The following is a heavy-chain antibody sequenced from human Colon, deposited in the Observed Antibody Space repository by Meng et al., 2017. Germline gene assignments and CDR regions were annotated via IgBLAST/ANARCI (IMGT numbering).Heavy chain of an antibody. V-gene: IGHV3-33*01. CDR3: ARDLGITVTGPYNDVFDI. CDR1: GFTFSNRD. Sequence: GESLKISCAASGFTFSNRDIHWVRQAPGKGLEWVAVMWADGYTTHYTDSVRSRFTTSRDSSKNTVYLQANSLRAEDTAVYYCARDLGITVTGPYNDVFDIWGQGTMVTVSS. D-gene: IGHD6-19*01. J-gene: IGHJ3*02. CDR2: MWADGYTT.